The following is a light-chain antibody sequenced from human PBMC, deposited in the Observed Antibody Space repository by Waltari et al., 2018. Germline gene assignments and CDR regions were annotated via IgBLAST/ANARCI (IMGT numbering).Light chain of an antibody. J-gene: IGLJ1*01. V-gene: IGLV10-54*04. CDR1: SNNVGNQG. Sequence: QAGLTQPPSVSKGLRQTATLTCTGNSNNVGNQGAPWLQQHQDHPPKLLPYRNKNRPSGISERFSTSRSGNPASLTITELQPEDEADYYCTAWDISLNAHVFGTGTEVTVL. CDR3: TAWDISLNAHV. CDR2: RNK.